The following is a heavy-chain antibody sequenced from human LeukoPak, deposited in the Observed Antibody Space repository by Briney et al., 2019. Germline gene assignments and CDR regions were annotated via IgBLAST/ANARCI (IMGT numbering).Heavy chain of an antibody. CDR1: RFTVSSNY. D-gene: IGHD2-2*01. CDR3: ASRSKSVPNYYYGMDV. V-gene: IGHV3-53*04. CDR2: IYSGGST. Sequence: GGSLRLSCAASRFTVSSNYMSWVRQAPGKGLEWVSVIYSGGSTYYADSVKGRFTISRHNSKITLYLQMNSLRAEDTAVYYCASRSKSVPNYYYGMDVWGQGTTVTVSS. J-gene: IGHJ6*02.